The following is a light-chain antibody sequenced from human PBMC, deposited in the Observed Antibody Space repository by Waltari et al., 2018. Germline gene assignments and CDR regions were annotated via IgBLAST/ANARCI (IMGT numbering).Light chain of an antibody. CDR1: SSDIGRYNY. J-gene: IGLJ2*01. Sequence: QSALTQPASVSGSPGQSITISCTGTSSDIGRYNYVSWYQHHPGKAPKLMIFDVNNRPSGVSNRCSGSKSGNTASLTSSGLQAEDEADYYCSSYTTTSSLLVVFGGGTKLTVL. CDR3: SSYTTTSSLLVV. V-gene: IGLV2-14*03. CDR2: DVN.